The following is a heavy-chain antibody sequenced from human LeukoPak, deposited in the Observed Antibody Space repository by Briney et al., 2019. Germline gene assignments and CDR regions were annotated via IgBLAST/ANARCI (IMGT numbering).Heavy chain of an antibody. CDR3: ARDRSPLY. CDR1: GFIFSTYG. J-gene: IGHJ4*02. Sequence: GGSLRLSCAASGFIFSTYGMHWVRQAPGKGLEWVAFIRYDGSNKYYADSVKGRFTISRDDSKNTLYLQMNSLRAEDTAVYYCARDRSPLYWGQGTLVTVSS. CDR2: IRYDGSNK. D-gene: IGHD3-10*01. V-gene: IGHV3-30*02.